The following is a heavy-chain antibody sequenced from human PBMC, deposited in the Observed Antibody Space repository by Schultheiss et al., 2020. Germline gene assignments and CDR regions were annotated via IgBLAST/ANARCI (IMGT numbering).Heavy chain of an antibody. Sequence: SETLSLTCTVSGGSISSGSYYWSWIRQPAGKGLEWIGRIYTSGSTFYNPSLKSRVTISVDTSKNQFSLKLSSVTAADTAVYYCARAIHDSGYDLDKRYYYYYGMDVWGQGTTVTVSS. V-gene: IGHV4-61*02. CDR2: IYTSGST. CDR1: GGSISSGSYY. CDR3: ARAIHDSGYDLDKRYYYYYGMDV. J-gene: IGHJ6*02. D-gene: IGHD5-12*01.